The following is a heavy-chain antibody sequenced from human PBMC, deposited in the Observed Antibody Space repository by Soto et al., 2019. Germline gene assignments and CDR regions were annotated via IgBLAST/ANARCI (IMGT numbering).Heavy chain of an antibody. CDR1: RFTFSSYS. CDR2: ISSSSSYI. V-gene: IGHV3-21*01. D-gene: IGHD2-15*01. Sequence: GGSLRLSCAASRFTFSSYSMNWVRHAPCNGLEWVSSISSSSSYIYYTDSVKGRFTISRDNAKNSLYLQMNSLRAEDTAVYYCARERTYCSGGSCYYYYYGMDVWG. J-gene: IGHJ6*02. CDR3: ARERTYCSGGSCYYYYYGMDV.